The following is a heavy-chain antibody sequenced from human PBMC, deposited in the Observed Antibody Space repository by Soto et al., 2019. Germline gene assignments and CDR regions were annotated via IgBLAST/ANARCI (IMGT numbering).Heavy chain of an antibody. CDR3: ARDRRAVAGPSRGFDP. D-gene: IGHD6-19*01. J-gene: IGHJ5*02. V-gene: IGHV1-69*13. CDR1: GGAFSSYA. CDR2: IIPIFGTA. Sequence: WASVKVSCKASGGAFSSYAISWVRQAPGQGLEWMGGIIPIFGTANYAQKFQGRVTITADESTSTAYMELSSLRSEDTAVYYCARDRRAVAGPSRGFDPWGQGTLVTVSS.